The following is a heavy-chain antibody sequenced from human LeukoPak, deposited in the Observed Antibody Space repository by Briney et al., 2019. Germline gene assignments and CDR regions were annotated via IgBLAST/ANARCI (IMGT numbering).Heavy chain of an antibody. CDR2: INPNSGGT. V-gene: IGHV1-2*02. CDR1: GYTFTGYC. J-gene: IGHJ3*02. CDR3: ATTQWIQLWSRAFDI. Sequence: ASVKVSCKASGYTFTGYCMHWVRQAPGQGLEWMGWINPNSGGTNYAQKFQGRVTMTRDTSISTAYMELSRLRSDDTAVYYCATTQWIQLWSRAFDIWGQGTMVTVSS. D-gene: IGHD5-18*01.